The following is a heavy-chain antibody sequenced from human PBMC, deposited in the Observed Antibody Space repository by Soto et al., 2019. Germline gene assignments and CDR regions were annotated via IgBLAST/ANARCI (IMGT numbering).Heavy chain of an antibody. V-gene: IGHV5-51*01. J-gene: IGHJ6*02. CDR1: GYTFINYW. CDR3: ARTAAAGKYYYGMDV. Sequence: GESLKISCKGSGYTFINYWIAWVRQMPGKGLEWMGIIYPGDSDARYSPSFQGQVTISADKSISTAYLQWSSLKASDTAMYYCARTAAAGKYYYGMDVWGQGTTVTVSS. CDR2: IYPGDSDA. D-gene: IGHD6-13*01.